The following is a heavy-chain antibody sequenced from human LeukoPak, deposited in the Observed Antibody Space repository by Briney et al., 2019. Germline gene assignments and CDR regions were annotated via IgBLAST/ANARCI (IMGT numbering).Heavy chain of an antibody. CDR1: GYSFNTYY. D-gene: IGHD3-3*01. CDR2: INPNSGGT. Sequence: ASVKVSCKASGYSFNTYYMHWVRQAPGQGLEWMGWINPNSGGTNYAQKFQGRVTMTRDTSISTAYMELSRLRSDDTAVYYCARDRFLEWLFDYWGQGTLVTVSS. J-gene: IGHJ4*02. CDR3: ARDRFLEWLFDY. V-gene: IGHV1-2*02.